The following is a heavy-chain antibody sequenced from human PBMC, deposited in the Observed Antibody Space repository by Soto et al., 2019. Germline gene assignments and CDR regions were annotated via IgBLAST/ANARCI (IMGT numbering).Heavy chain of an antibody. Sequence: QVQLVESGGGVVQPGRSLRLSCAASGFTFSSYAMHWVRQAPGKGLEWVAVISYDGSNKYYADSVKCRFTISRDNSKNTLYLRMNSLRAEDTAVNYCARVHIPLTYSGGAAAFDIWGQGTMVTVSS. J-gene: IGHJ3*02. D-gene: IGHD2-21*01. CDR2: ISYDGSNK. CDR1: GFTFSSYA. V-gene: IGHV3-30-3*01. CDR3: ARVHIPLTYSGGAAAFDI.